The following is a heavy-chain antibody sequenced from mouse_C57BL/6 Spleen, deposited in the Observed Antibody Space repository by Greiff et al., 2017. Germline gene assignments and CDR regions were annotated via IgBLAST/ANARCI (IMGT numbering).Heavy chain of an antibody. CDR3: ARRAQATPFAY. J-gene: IGHJ3*01. CDR1: GYTFTSYW. CDR2: IDPSDSYT. V-gene: IGHV1-69*01. Sequence: QVQLQQSGAELVMPGASVKLSCKASGYTFTSYWMHWVKQRPGQGLEWIGEIDPSDSYTNYNQKFKGKSTLTVDKSSSTAYMQLSSLTSEDSAVYYCARRAQATPFAYWGQGTLVTVSA. D-gene: IGHD3-2*02.